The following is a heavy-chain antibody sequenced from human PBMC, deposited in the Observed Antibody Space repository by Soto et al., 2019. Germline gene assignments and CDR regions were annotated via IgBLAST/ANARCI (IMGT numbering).Heavy chain of an antibody. Sequence: QVHLQESGPGLLKPSATMSLTCGVSGGPIRSYYLSWVRQAPGKGLEWIAYIAYTGSTGYNPALRSRVTISGDKSQNLFSLKMTSFTAADTAVYYCAREGFSGYEALDYWGQGILVTVSS. CDR1: GGPIRSYY. D-gene: IGHD5-12*01. CDR3: AREGFSGYEALDY. J-gene: IGHJ4*02. CDR2: IAYTGST. V-gene: IGHV4-59*13.